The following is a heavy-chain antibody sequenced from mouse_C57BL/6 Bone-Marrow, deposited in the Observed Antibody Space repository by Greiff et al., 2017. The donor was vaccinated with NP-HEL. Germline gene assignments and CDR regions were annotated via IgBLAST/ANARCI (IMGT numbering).Heavy chain of an antibody. Sequence: EVMLVESGGGLVQPGESLKLSCESNEYEFPSHDMPWVRKTPGKRLELVAPINSVGGSTYYPDTMERRFIITRDKTKKTLYLQMSSLRSEDTALYYCARHEDYGGFAYWGQGTLVTVSA. CDR2: INSVGGST. J-gene: IGHJ3*01. CDR1: EYEFPSHD. CDR3: ARHEDYGGFAY. V-gene: IGHV5-2*01. D-gene: IGHD2-4*01.